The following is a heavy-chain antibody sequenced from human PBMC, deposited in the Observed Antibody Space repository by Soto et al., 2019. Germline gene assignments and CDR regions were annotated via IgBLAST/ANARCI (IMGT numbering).Heavy chain of an antibody. CDR1: GCTFSSYV. CDR3: AKSGGDVAAAGLDY. Sequence: GSLRLSCAASGCTFSSYVMQWVRQAPGKGLEWVAVISYDGSNKYYADSVKGRFTSSRDNYKITLYLEMNSLRAEDTAVYSCAKSGGDVAAAGLDYWGQGTLVTVSS. CDR2: ISYDGSNK. J-gene: IGHJ4*02. D-gene: IGHD6-13*01. V-gene: IGHV3-30*18.